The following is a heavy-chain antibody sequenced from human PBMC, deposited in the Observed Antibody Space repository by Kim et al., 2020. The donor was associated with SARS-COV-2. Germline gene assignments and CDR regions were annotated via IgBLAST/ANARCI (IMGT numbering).Heavy chain of an antibody. J-gene: IGHJ4*02. CDR3: VKGWRQLET. D-gene: IGHD1-1*01. Sequence: GGSLRLSCAASGFTFSSYGMHWVRQAPGKGPEWVAISWFDASDEYYADSVKGRFTISRDNSKNTLYLQMNSLRAEDTAVYYCVKGWRQLETWGRGTLVTV. CDR2: SWFDASDE. V-gene: IGHV3-33*06. CDR1: GFTFSSYG.